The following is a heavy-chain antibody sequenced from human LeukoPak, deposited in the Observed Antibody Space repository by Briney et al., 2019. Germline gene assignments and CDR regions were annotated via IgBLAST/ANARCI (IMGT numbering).Heavy chain of an antibody. V-gene: IGHV3-33*01. CDR3: ARARLASGGWYFAH. CDR1: GFTFSTSA. D-gene: IGHD1-26*01. J-gene: IGHJ4*02. CDR2: IWADEKYK. Sequence: PGGSLRLSCVASGFTFSTSAMHWVRQTPGKGLEWVSVIWADEKYKDYVDSVKGRFTISRDNSGNTLYLQMSSLRAEDTAVYYCARARLASGGWYFAHWGQGTLVTVS.